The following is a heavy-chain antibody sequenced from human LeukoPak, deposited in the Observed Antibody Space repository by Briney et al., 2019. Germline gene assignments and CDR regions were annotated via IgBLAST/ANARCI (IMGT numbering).Heavy chain of an antibody. V-gene: IGHV4-30-4*08. CDR1: GGSISSGDYY. Sequence: PSQTLSLTCTVSGGSISSGDYYWSWIRQPPGKGLEWIGYIYYSGSTYYNPSLKSRVTISVDTSKNRFSLKLSSVTAADTAVYYCARARFLEWLFFDYWGQGTLVTVSS. CDR3: ARARFLEWLFFDY. CDR2: IYYSGST. J-gene: IGHJ4*02. D-gene: IGHD3-3*01.